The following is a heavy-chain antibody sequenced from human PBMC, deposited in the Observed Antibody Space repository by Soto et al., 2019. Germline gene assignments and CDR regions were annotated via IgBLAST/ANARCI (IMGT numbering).Heavy chain of an antibody. CDR3: ARDTGTYPYYFDY. D-gene: IGHD1-26*01. CDR2: IHHSGST. V-gene: IGHV4-30-4*01. J-gene: IGHJ4*02. Sequence: QVQLQESGPGLVKPSQTLSLTCTVSGGSISSGENFWNWIRQSPGKGLEWIGYIHHSGSTYYNPSLKSRLTISVDTSKNQISLKLNSVTAADTAVYYCARDTGTYPYYFDYWDQGTLVTVSS. CDR1: GGSISSGENF.